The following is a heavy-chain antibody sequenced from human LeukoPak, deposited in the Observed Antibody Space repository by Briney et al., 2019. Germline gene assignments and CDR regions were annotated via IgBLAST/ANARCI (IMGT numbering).Heavy chain of an antibody. J-gene: IGHJ4*02. V-gene: IGHV7-4-1*02. CDR2: INTNTGNP. Sequence: ASVKVSCKVSGYTFTNYAMNWVRQAPGQGLEWMGWINTNTGNPTYAQGFTGRFVFSLDTSVSTAYLQISSLKAEDTAVYYCARDPNHYYDSSAYYGDYWGQGTLVTVSS. D-gene: IGHD3-22*01. CDR1: GYTFTNYA. CDR3: ARDPNHYYDSSAYYGDY.